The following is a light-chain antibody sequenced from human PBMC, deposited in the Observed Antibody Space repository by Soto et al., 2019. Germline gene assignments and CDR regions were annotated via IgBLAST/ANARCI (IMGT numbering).Light chain of an antibody. J-gene: IGKJ5*01. Sequence: IQMTQSPSSLSASVGDRVTITCQASQDISNYLNWYQQKPGKAPKLLIYDASNLETGVPSRFSGSGSGTDFTFNISSLQPEDIATYYCQQYDNLPITFGQGTRLEIK. V-gene: IGKV1-33*01. CDR3: QQYDNLPIT. CDR2: DAS. CDR1: QDISNY.